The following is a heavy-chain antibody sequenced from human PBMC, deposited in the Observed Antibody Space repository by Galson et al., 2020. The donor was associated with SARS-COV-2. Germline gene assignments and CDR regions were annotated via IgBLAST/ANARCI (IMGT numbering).Heavy chain of an antibody. CDR2: IYYSGST. J-gene: IGHJ4*02. V-gene: IGHV4-59*13. D-gene: IGHD3-22*01. CDR3: ARAGDYYDNNGAYYFDY. CDR1: GGSISSYY. Sequence: SETLSLTCTVSGGSISSYYWSWIRQPPGKGLEWIGYIYYSGSTNYNPSLKSRVTISVDTSKNQFSLKLSSVTAADTAVYYCARAGDYYDNNGAYYFDYWGQGTLVTVSS.